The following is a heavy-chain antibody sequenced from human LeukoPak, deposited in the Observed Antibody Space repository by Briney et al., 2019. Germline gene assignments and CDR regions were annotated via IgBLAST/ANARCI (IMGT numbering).Heavy chain of an antibody. CDR1: GFTFSSYW. CDR3: ARDRYGSSGYRPSPEYFQH. CDR2: ISSSNSYI. Sequence: KAGGSLRLSCAASGFTFSSYWMNWVRQAPRKGLEWVSSISSSNSYIYYADPVRGRSTISRDNAKNSLYMQMNSLRAEDTAVYYCARDRYGSSGYRPSPEYFQHWGQGTLVTVSS. V-gene: IGHV3-21*01. D-gene: IGHD3-22*01. J-gene: IGHJ1*01.